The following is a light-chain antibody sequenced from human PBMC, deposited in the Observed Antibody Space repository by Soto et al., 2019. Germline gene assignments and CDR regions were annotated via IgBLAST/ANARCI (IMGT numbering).Light chain of an antibody. CDR2: EGS. CDR1: SSDVGSYNL. V-gene: IGLV2-23*01. J-gene: IGLJ2*01. Sequence: QAASVSGSPGQSITISCTGTSSDVGSYNLVSWYQQHPGKAPKLMIYEGSKRPSGVSNRFSGSKSGNTASLTISGLQAEDEADYYCCSYAGSSTLIVFGGGTKLTVL. CDR3: CSYAGSSTLIV.